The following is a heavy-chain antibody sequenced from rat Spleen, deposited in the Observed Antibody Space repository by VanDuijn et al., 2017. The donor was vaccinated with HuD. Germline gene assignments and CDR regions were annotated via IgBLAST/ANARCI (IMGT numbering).Heavy chain of an antibody. CDR3: ARRHYGYTDYFDY. Sequence: EVQMVESGGGLVQPGRSLKLSCAASGFTFSSFPMAWVRQAPKKGLEWVASITNTGGSTYYPDSVKGRFTISRDNAQNTLYLQMNSLRSEDTATYYCARRHYGYTDYFDYWGQGVMVTVSS. V-gene: IGHV5-46*01. J-gene: IGHJ2*01. D-gene: IGHD1-9*01. CDR1: GFTFSSFP. CDR2: ITNTGGST.